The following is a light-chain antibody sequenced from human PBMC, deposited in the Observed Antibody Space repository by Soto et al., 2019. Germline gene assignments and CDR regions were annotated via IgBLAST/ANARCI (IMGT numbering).Light chain of an antibody. Sequence: VLTQFPITLSFSPWERGTLSCRASKTLSSRHLAWYQQKPGQAPRLLIYGASSRATDVPDRFSGSGSGTDFTLTISTLEPEDFAIYYCQQYGYSRTFGQGTKVDIK. CDR1: KTLSSRH. V-gene: IGKV3-20*01. CDR3: QQYGYSRT. CDR2: GAS. J-gene: IGKJ1*01.